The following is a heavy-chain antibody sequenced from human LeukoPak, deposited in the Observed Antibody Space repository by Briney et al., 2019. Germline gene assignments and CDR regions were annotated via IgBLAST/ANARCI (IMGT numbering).Heavy chain of an antibody. CDR2: INHSGST. Sequence: PGGSLRLSCAASGFTFSSYAMSWIRQPPGKGLEWIGEINHSGSTNYNPSLKSRVTISVDTSKNQFSLKLSSVTAADTAVYYCARDRAIFSMDVWGKGTTVTVSS. CDR1: GFTFSSYA. D-gene: IGHD3-3*01. CDR3: ARDRAIFSMDV. J-gene: IGHJ6*03. V-gene: IGHV4-34*01.